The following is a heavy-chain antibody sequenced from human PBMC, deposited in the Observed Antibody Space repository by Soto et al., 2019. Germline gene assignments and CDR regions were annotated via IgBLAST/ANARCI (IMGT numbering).Heavy chain of an antibody. Sequence: GGSLRLSCAASGFTFSSYAMSWVRQAPGKGLEWVSAISGSGGSTYYADSVKGRFTISRDNSKNTLYLQMNSLRAEDTAVYYCAKHIVWITISNWFDPWGQGTLVTVSS. D-gene: IGHD3-3*01. CDR2: ISGSGGST. J-gene: IGHJ5*02. V-gene: IGHV3-23*01. CDR3: AKHIVWITISNWFDP. CDR1: GFTFSSYA.